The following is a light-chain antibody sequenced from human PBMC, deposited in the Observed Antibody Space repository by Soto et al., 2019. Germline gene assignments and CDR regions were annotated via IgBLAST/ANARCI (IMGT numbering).Light chain of an antibody. J-gene: IGKJ4*01. Sequence: DIQLTQSPAFLSASVGERVTITCRASQGISSYLAWYQRKPGKAPKLLIYAASTLQSGVPSRFSGSGSGTEFTLTISSLQPEDFATYYCQQLNSYPRTFGGGTKVEIK. V-gene: IGKV1-9*01. CDR2: AAS. CDR1: QGISSY. CDR3: QQLNSYPRT.